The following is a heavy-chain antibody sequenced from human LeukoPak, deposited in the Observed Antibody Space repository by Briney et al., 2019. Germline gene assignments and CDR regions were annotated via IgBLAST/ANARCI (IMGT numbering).Heavy chain of an antibody. Sequence: ASVKVSCKASGYTFDSHGISWLRQAPGQGLEWMGWISVYSGDTNYAQKVQDRVTMTTDTYTSTAYMELRSLTSDDTAVYFCARDIVGDFDLDYWGQGTLVTVSS. CDR3: ARDIVGDFDLDY. D-gene: IGHD2-21*02. CDR1: GYTFDSHG. CDR2: ISVYSGDT. J-gene: IGHJ4*02. V-gene: IGHV1-18*01.